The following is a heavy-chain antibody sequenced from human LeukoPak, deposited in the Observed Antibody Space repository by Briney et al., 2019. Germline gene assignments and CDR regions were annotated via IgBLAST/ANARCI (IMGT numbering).Heavy chain of an antibody. D-gene: IGHD2-15*01. CDR1: GYTFTSYG. CDR3: ARGPQCSGGSCYLAAFDY. CDR2: ISAYNGNT. J-gene: IGHJ4*02. V-gene: IGHV1-18*01. Sequence: ASVKVSCKASGYTFTSYGISWVRQAPGQGLEWMGLISAYNGNTNYAQKLQGRVTMATDTSTSTAYMELRSLRSDDTAVYYCARGPQCSGGSCYLAAFDYWGQGTLVTVSS.